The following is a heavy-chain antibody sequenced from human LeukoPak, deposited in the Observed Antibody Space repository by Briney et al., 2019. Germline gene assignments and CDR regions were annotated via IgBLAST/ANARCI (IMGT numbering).Heavy chain of an antibody. CDR1: GGTFSSYA. Sequence: GASVKVSCKASGGTFSSYAISWVRQAPGQGLEWMGWINTNTGNPTYAQAFTGRFVFSFDTSVSTAYLQISSLEAADTAVYYCARGPSNYGGNSVAYWGQGTLVTVSS. CDR3: ARGPSNYGGNSVAY. J-gene: IGHJ4*02. CDR2: INTNTGNP. V-gene: IGHV7-4-1*02. D-gene: IGHD4-23*01.